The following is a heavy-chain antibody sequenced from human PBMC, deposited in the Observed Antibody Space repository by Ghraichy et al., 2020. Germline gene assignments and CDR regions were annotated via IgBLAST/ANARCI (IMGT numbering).Heavy chain of an antibody. D-gene: IGHD1-26*01. J-gene: IGHJ4*02. CDR1: GYTFTGYY. CDR2: INPNSGGT. V-gene: IGHV1-2*04. CDR3: ARDHQRRSNQNTELFD. Sequence: ASVKVSCKASGYTFTGYYMHWVRQAPGQGLEWMGWINPNSGGTNYAQKFQGWVTMTRDTSISTAYMELSRLRSDDTAVYYCARDHQRRSNQNTELFDWGQGTLVTVSS.